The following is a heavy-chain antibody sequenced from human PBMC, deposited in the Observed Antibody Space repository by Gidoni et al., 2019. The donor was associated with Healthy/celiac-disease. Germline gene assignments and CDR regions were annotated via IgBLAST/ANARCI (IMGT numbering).Heavy chain of an antibody. J-gene: IGHJ2*01. D-gene: IGHD6-19*01. V-gene: IGHV3-23*01. CDR3: AKDRIAVGYWYFDL. CDR1: GFPFSSDA. Sequence: EVQLLESGGGLVQPGGSLRLSCAASGFPFSSDAISWVRQAPGKGLAGVSAISGSGGSTYYADSVKGRFTISRDNSKNTLYLQMNSLRAEDTAVYYCAKDRIAVGYWYFDLWGRGTLVTVSS. CDR2: ISGSGGST.